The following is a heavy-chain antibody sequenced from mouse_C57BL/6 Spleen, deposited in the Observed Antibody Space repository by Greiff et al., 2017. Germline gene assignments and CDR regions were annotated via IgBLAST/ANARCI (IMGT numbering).Heavy chain of an antibody. V-gene: IGHV1-77*01. CDR2: LGPGSGST. J-gene: IGHJ1*03. CDR1: GYTFTDYY. D-gene: IGHD2-4*01. Sequence: QVQLQQSGAELVKPGASVKISCKASGYTFTDYYINWVKQRPGQGLEWIGKLGPGSGSTYYNEKFKGKATLTADKSSSTAYMQLSSLTSEDSAVYFCAREGIIYYDGYFDVWGTGTTVTVSS. CDR3: AREGIIYYDGYFDV.